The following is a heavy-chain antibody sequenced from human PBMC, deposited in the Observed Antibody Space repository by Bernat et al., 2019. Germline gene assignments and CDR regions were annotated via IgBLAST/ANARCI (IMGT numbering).Heavy chain of an antibody. Sequence: EVQLVESGGGLVQPGRSLRLSCTASGFTFGDYAMSWVRQAPGKGLERVGFIRSKAYGGTTEYAASVKGRFTISRDDSKSIAYLQMNSLKTEDTAVYYCTSTDYYGSGSYDYYYYYMDVWGKGTTVTVSS. V-gene: IGHV3-49*04. D-gene: IGHD3-10*01. CDR1: GFTFGDYA. CDR2: IRSKAYGGTT. CDR3: TSTDYYGSGSYDYYYYYMDV. J-gene: IGHJ6*03.